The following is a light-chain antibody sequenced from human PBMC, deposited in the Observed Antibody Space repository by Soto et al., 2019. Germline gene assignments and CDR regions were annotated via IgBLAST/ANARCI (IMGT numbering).Light chain of an antibody. CDR3: CSYAGSSTAVI. CDR1: SSDVGSSNL. V-gene: IGLV2-23*01. Sequence: QAASVSGSPGQSITISCTATSSDVGSSNLVSWYQQNPGKAPKLMIYEGSKRPSGVSNRFSGSKSGNTASLTISGLQAEDEADYYCCSYAGSSTAVIFGGGTKLTVL. CDR2: EGS. J-gene: IGLJ2*01.